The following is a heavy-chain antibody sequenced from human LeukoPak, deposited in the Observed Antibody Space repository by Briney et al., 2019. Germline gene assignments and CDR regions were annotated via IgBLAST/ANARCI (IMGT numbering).Heavy chain of an antibody. CDR2: ISSSSSTL. CDR3: ARDGRPFDI. CDR1: GFTFSSYS. V-gene: IGHV3-48*02. Sequence: GGSRRFSCAASGFTFSSYSMSWVRQAPGKGLEWVAYISSSSSTLHYADPVKGRFTISRDNAKNSLYLQMNSLRDEDTAVYYCARDGRPFDIWGQGTMVTVSS. J-gene: IGHJ3*02.